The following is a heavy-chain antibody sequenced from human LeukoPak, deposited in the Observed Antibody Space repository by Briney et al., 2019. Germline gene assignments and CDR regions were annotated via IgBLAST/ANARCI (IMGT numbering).Heavy chain of an antibody. CDR1: GYSISSGYY. CDR2: IYHSGST. V-gene: IGHV4-38-2*02. J-gene: IGHJ4*02. Sequence: SETLSLTCTVSGYSISSGYYWGWIRQPPGKGLEWIGSIYHSGSTYYNPSLKSRVTISVDTSKNQFSLKLSSVTAADTAVYYCARHEVDSSGPLDYWGQGTLVTVSS. CDR3: ARHEVDSSGPLDY. D-gene: IGHD6-19*01.